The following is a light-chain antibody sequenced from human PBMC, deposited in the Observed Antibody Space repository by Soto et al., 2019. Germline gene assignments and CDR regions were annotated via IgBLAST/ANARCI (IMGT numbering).Light chain of an antibody. Sequence: QSALTQPASVSDSPGQSITISCTGTSSDVGGYNHVSWYQQHPGKAPKLMIYDVTNRPSGVSNRFSGSKSGSTASLIISRLQTEDEADYYCVSYTSSTTYVFGTGTKLTVL. CDR3: VSYTSSTTYV. J-gene: IGLJ1*01. V-gene: IGLV2-14*01. CDR2: DVT. CDR1: SSDVGGYNH.